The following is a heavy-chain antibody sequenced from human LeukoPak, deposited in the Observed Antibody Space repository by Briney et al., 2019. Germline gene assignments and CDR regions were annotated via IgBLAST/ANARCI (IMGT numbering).Heavy chain of an antibody. V-gene: IGHV3-73*01. D-gene: IGHD2-15*01. CDR2: IRTKPNSYTT. CDR3: TRQYCSGGSCSYVDY. J-gene: IGHJ4*02. CDR1: GFTFSDFY. Sequence: GGSLRLSCEASGFTFSDFYIHWVRQSSGKGLEWVGLIRTKPNSYTTVSAASVKGRFTISRDDSKNTAYLQMNSLKAEDTAVYYCTRQYCSGGSCSYVDYWGQGTLVTVSS.